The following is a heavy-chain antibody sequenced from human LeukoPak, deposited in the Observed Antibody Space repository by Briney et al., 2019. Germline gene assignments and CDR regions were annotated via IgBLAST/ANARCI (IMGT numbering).Heavy chain of an antibody. CDR3: AKDRHSASWYINAFHI. CDR1: KFTFSCYD. Sequence: PGGSLRLSCAASKFTFSCYDMSWVRQAPGKGLEWVSAISGSGDNTYYADSVKGRLTISRDNSKNTLFLHMSSLRAEDTAVYYCAKDRHSASWYINAFHIWGQGTMVTVSS. J-gene: IGHJ3*02. D-gene: IGHD6-13*01. V-gene: IGHV3-23*01. CDR2: ISGSGDNT.